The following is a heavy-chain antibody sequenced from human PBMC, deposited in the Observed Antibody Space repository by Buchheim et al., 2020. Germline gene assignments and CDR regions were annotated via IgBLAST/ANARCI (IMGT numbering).Heavy chain of an antibody. V-gene: IGHV4-39*01. Sequence: QLQLQESGPGLVKPSETLSLTCTVSGGSISSSSYYWGWIRQPPGKGLEWIGSIYYSGSTYYNPSLKSRVTISVDTSKNQFSLKLSSVTAADTAVYYCAGRLVGATSSYYYYGMDVWGQGTT. D-gene: IGHD1-26*01. CDR3: AGRLVGATSSYYYYGMDV. CDR1: GGSISSSSYY. CDR2: IYYSGST. J-gene: IGHJ6*02.